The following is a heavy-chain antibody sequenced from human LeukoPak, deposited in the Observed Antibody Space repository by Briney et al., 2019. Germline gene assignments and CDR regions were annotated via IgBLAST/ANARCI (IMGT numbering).Heavy chain of an antibody. D-gene: IGHD3-10*01. CDR3: ARGTHVLLWFGESQNAFDI. V-gene: IGHV3-33*01. J-gene: IGHJ3*02. CDR2: IWSDGNNK. CDR1: GFTFSSYG. Sequence: GGSLRLSCAASGFTFSSYGMHWVRQAPGKGLQWVAVIWSDGNNKYYADSVKGRFTISRDNSKNTLYLQMNSLRAEDTAVYYCARGTHVLLWFGESQNAFDIWGQGTMVTVSS.